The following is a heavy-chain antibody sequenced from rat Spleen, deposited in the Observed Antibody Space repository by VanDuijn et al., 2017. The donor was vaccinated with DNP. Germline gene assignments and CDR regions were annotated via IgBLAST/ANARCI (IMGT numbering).Heavy chain of an antibody. D-gene: IGHD1-11*01. CDR2: ISYSGST. Sequence: EVQLQESGPGLVKPSQSLSLTCSVTGYSITSSYRWNWLRKFPGNKMEWMGYISYSGSTGYNPSLKSRISITRDTSKNQFFLQLNSVTTEDTATYYCARGLNYGGYNYYWYFDFWGPGTMVTVSS. CDR3: ARGLNYGGYNYYWYFDF. CDR1: GYSITSSY. J-gene: IGHJ1*01. V-gene: IGHV3-1*01.